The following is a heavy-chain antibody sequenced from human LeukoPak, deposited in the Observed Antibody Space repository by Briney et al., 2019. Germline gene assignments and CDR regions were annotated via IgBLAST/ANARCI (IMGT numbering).Heavy chain of an antibody. Sequence: GSLRLSCVPSGFTLSTYSMSWVRPAAGRGREWVSATGGSSSSTSYADSVKGRFTISRDNSKDTLYLQMNGLRAEDTAVYYCAKSRWGYYDCGESWGQGTLVTVSS. V-gene: IGHV3-23*01. D-gene: IGHD3-22*01. J-gene: IGHJ5*02. CDR1: GFTLSTYS. CDR3: AKSRWGYYDCGES. CDR2: TGGSSSST.